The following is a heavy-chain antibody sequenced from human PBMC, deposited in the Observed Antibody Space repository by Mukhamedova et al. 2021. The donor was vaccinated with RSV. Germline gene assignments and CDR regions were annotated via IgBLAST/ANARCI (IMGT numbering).Heavy chain of an antibody. J-gene: IGHJ4*02. V-gene: IGHV5-51*01. CDR3: PRLIRGDSRFGGFDY. D-gene: IGHD3-16*01. CDR2: IYPGDSDA. Sequence: EWMGIIYPGDSDARVSPSFQGQVTISADKSLSTAYLQWSSLKASDSAMYYCPRLIRGDSRFGGFDYWGQGTLVPVSS.